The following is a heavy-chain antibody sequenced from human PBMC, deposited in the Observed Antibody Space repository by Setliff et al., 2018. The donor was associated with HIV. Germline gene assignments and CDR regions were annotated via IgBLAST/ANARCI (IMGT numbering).Heavy chain of an antibody. V-gene: IGHV4-31*03. CDR3: ARSVFYGVAATHFDF. CDR2: IYHTGRT. Sequence: SETLSLTCTVSGDSISSGDHYWSWIRQHPGKGMEWIGYIYHTGRTYFNESLKSRVTISVDTSKNQFSLKLNSVTAADTAVYYCARSVFYGVAATHFDFWGQGTLVTVSS. J-gene: IGHJ4*02. D-gene: IGHD2-15*01. CDR1: GDSISSGDHY.